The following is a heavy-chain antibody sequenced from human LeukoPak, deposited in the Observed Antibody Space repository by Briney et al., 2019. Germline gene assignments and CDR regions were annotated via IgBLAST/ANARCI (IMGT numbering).Heavy chain of an antibody. CDR1: GYTFTSYG. CDR3: ARDRGITMVRDLAGWFDP. D-gene: IGHD3-10*01. Sequence: ASVKVSCKASGYTFTSYGISWVRQAPGQGLEWMGWISAYNGNTNYAQKLQGRVTMTTDTSTSTAYMELRSLRSDDTAVYYCARDRGITMVRDLAGWFDPWGQGTLVTVSS. CDR2: ISAYNGNT. J-gene: IGHJ5*02. V-gene: IGHV1-18*01.